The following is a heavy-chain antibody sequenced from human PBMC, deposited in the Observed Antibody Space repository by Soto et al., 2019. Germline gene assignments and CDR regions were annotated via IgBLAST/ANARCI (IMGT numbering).Heavy chain of an antibody. CDR3: ARGDGSGSYLDYYYYGMDV. Sequence: SETLSLTCTVSGGSISSGGYYWSWIRQHPGKGLEWIGYIYYSGSTYYNPSLKSRVTISVDTSKNQFSLKLSSVTAADTAVYYCARGDGSGSYLDYYYYGMDVWGQGTTVTVSS. V-gene: IGHV4-31*03. D-gene: IGHD3-10*01. CDR2: IYYSGST. CDR1: GGSISSGGYY. J-gene: IGHJ6*02.